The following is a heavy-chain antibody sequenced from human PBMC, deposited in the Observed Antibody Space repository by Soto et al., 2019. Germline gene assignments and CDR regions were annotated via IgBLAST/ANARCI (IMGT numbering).Heavy chain of an antibody. V-gene: IGHV1-69*12. Sequence: QVQLVQSGAEVKKPGSSVKVSCKASGGSLSNYGISWVRQAPGQGLEWMGGIIPGSGTANYAQKIQGRVTITADESTNIVYMDVTSLRSEDTAVYYCARGDATKIVVTTYYAMDVWGQGTTVTVSS. CDR1: GGSLSNYG. CDR2: IIPGSGTA. CDR3: ARGDATKIVVTTYYAMDV. J-gene: IGHJ6*02. D-gene: IGHD4-17*01.